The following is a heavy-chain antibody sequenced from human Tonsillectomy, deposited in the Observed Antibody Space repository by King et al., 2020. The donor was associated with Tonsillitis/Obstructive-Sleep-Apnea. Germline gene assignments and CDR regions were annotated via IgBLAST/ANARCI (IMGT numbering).Heavy chain of an antibody. CDR2: IIPIFGTA. J-gene: IGHJ3*02. D-gene: IGHD7-27*01. CDR3: ARGSLGILTGYDAFDI. Sequence: QLVQSGAEVKKPGSSVKVSCKASGGTFSSYAISWVRQAPGQGLEWMGGIIPIFGTANYAQKFQGRVTITADESTSTAYMELSRLRSEDTAVYYCARGSLGILTGYDAFDIWGQGTIVTVSS. V-gene: IGHV1-69*01. CDR1: GGTFSSYA.